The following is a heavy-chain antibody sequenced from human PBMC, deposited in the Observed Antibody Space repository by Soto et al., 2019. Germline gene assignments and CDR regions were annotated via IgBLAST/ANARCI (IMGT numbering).Heavy chain of an antibody. CDR3: ARELLWFGELGSNYYYGMDV. CDR2: IYYSGST. CDR1: GGSISSSSYY. D-gene: IGHD3-10*01. V-gene: IGHV4-39*01. J-gene: IGHJ6*02. Sequence: SETLSLTCTVSGGSISSSSYYWGWIRQPPGKGLEWIGSIYYSGSTYYNPSLKSRVTISVDTSKNQFSLKLSSVTAADTAVYYCARELLWFGELGSNYYYGMDVWGQGTTVTVSS.